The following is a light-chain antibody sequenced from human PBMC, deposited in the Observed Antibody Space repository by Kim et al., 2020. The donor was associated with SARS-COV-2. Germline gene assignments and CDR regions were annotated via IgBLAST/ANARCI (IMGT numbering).Light chain of an antibody. J-gene: IGKJ4*01. CDR3: QQYGTSPRT. CDR1: QTVSSNY. Sequence: PGETATVSCRASQTVSSNYLAWYQQKPGQAPRLLIYGASSRATGIPDRFSASGSETDFTLTISRLDPEDFAMYYCQQYGTSPRTFGGGTKEDIK. V-gene: IGKV3-20*01. CDR2: GAS.